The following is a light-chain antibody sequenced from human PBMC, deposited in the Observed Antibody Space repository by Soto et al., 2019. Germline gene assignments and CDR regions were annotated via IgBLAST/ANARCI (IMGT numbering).Light chain of an antibody. V-gene: IGLV2-8*01. CDR2: EVT. J-gene: IGLJ2*01. Sequence: QSALTQPPSASGSPGQSVAISCTGTSSDIGGYNYVSWYQQHSGKAPKLIIYEVTRRPSGVPDRFSGSKSGSTASLTVSGLHAADEADYYCASYAGNNVVFGGGTKLTVL. CDR3: ASYAGNNVV. CDR1: SSDIGGYNY.